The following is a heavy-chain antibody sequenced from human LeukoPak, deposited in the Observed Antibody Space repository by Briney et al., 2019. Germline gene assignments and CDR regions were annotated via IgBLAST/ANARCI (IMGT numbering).Heavy chain of an antibody. J-gene: IGHJ5*02. Sequence: PSETLSLTCAVYVGSFSGYYWSWIRQHPWKGLEWIGYIYYIGSTYYNPSLESRATISVDTSKKQFSVKLSSVTAADTAVYYCARHDYAGGWFDPWGQGTLVTVSS. CDR3: ARHDYAGGWFDP. V-gene: IGHV4-31*11. D-gene: IGHD4-23*01. CDR1: VGSFSGYY. CDR2: IYYIGST.